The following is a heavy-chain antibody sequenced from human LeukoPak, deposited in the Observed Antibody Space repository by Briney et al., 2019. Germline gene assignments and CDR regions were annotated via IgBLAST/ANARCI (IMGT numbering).Heavy chain of an antibody. CDR2: IYPGDSDT. D-gene: IGHD3-22*01. V-gene: IGHV5-51*01. J-gene: IGHJ3*02. CDR3: ARCYYDMSDYYYGGLGVCDI. CDR1: GSSFTSYW. Sequence: GESLKISCKGSGSSFTSYWIGWVRHMPGKGLEWMGIIYPGDSDTRYSPSFQGQVTISADKSISTASLQWTLLKATATAMYSCARCYYDMSDYYYGGLGVCDIWGQGTMLTVSS.